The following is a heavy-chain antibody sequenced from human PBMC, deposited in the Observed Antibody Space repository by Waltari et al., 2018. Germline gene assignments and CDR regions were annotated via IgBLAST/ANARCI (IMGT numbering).Heavy chain of an antibody. Sequence: QVQLVQSGAEVKKPGSSVRVSCKASGGTFRPDDIAWVRQAPGQGLAWMGVIIPTFGVAQYAQKFQDRLTIHADESTETGYMELTSLTSEDTAIYFWARDELLNGYRRGYFDSWGQGTPVIVSS. CDR1: GGTFRPDD. CDR3: ARDELLNGYRRGYFDS. CDR2: IIPTFGVA. J-gene: IGHJ4*02. V-gene: IGHV1-69*01. D-gene: IGHD3-9*01.